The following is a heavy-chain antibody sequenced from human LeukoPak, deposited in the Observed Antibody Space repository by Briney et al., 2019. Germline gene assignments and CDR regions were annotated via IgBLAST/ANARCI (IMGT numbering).Heavy chain of an antibody. J-gene: IGHJ4*02. CDR2: IYYSGST. Sequence: SETLSLTCTVSGGSISSYYWSRIRQPPGKGLEWIGYIYYSGSTNYNPSLKSRVTISVDTSKNQFSLKLSSVTAADTAVYYCARSLYGDYEDNFDYWGQGTLVTVSS. V-gene: IGHV4-59*01. CDR1: GGSISSYY. CDR3: ARSLYGDYEDNFDY. D-gene: IGHD4-17*01.